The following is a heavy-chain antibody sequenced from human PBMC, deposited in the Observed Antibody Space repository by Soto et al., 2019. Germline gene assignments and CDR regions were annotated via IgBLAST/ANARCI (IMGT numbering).Heavy chain of an antibody. V-gene: IGHV3-74*01. Sequence: EVQLVESGGGLVQLGGSLRLSCEASGFTFRTYWMHWVRQAPGKGLVWVSRIKSDGSGTYYADSVEGRFTISRENAQNTLYLQMNRLRAEDTAGYYCIRGDGDSDAGNGYLGRHRGQGTVVTVSS. CDR2: IKSDGSGT. CDR1: GFTFRTYW. D-gene: IGHD5-18*01. J-gene: IGHJ4*02. CDR3: IRGDGDSDAGNGYLGRH.